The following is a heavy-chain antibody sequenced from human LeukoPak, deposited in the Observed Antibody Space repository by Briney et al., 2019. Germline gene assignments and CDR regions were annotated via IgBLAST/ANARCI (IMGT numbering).Heavy chain of an antibody. J-gene: IGHJ6*02. D-gene: IGHD6-13*01. CDR3: ARDTWYSSSWYPGDYYGMDV. Sequence: GGSLRLSCAASGFTFSSYAMSWVRQAPGKGLEWVSAISGSGGSTYYADSVKGRFTISRDNSKNTLYLQMNSLRAEDTAVYYCARDTWYSSSWYPGDYYGMDVWGQGTTVTVSS. V-gene: IGHV3-23*01. CDR2: ISGSGGST. CDR1: GFTFSSYA.